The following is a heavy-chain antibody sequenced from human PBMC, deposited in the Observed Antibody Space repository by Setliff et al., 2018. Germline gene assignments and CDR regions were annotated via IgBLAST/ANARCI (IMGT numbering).Heavy chain of an antibody. J-gene: IGHJ3*02. CDR3: ARDRISRYYDSGAHAFDI. CDR2: IKGDGSEK. D-gene: IGHD3-22*01. CDR1: AFTFKNYW. V-gene: IGHV3-7*03. Sequence: LKISCAASAFTFKNYWMSWVRQAPGKGLEWVANIKGDGSEKFYLDSVKGRFTISRDNAKNSLYRQMNSLRAEDTAVYYCARDRISRYYDSGAHAFDIWGQGTMVTVSS.